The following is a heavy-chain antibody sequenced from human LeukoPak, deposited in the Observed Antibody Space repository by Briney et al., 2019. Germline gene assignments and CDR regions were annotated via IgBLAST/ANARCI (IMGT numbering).Heavy chain of an antibody. CDR2: IYYSGST. V-gene: IGHV4-39*01. D-gene: IGHD3-9*01. CDR3: ASGNDILTGYVFDS. J-gene: IGHJ4*02. CDR1: GDSLSSSIYY. Sequence: SETLSLTCTLSGDSLSSSIYYGGWIRQPPGRGLEWLGNIYYSGSTSYNPSLKSRVTISVKTSKNQFSLKLTSVTAAQTAVYYCASGNDILTGYVFDSWGQGTLVTVSS.